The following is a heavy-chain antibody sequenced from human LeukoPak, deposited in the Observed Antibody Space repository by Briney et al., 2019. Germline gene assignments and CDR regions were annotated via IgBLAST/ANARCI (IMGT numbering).Heavy chain of an antibody. J-gene: IGHJ3*02. V-gene: IGHV3-7*01. CDR3: ARDSGNYYVAFDI. Sequence: GGSLRLSCAASGFTFSSYWMSWVRQAPGKGLEWVANIKQDGSEKYYVDSVKGRLTISRDNAKNSLYLQMNSLRAEDTAVYYCARDSGNYYVAFDIWGQGTMVTVSS. D-gene: IGHD1-26*01. CDR1: GFTFSSYW. CDR2: IKQDGSEK.